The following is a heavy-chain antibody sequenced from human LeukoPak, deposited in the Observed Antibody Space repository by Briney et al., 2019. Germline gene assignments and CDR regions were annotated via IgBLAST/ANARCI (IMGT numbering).Heavy chain of an antibody. CDR3: ARESYYDILTGRTLDY. CDR1: GYTFTSYG. D-gene: IGHD3-9*01. J-gene: IGHJ4*02. V-gene: IGHV1-18*01. CDR2: ISAYNGNT. Sequence: GASVKVSCKASGYTFTSYGISWVRQAPGRGLEWMGWISAYNGNTNYAQKLQGRVTMTTDTSTSTAYMELRSLRSDDTAVYYCARESYYDILTGRTLDYWGQGTLVTVSS.